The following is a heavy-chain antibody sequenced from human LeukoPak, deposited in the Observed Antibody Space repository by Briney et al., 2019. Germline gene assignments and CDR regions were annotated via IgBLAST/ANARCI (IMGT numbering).Heavy chain of an antibody. D-gene: IGHD3-10*01. CDR2: INHSGST. Sequence: SETLSLTCAVYGGSFSSYYWSWIRQPPGKGLEWIGEINHSGSTNYNPSLKSRVTISVDTSKNQFSLKLSSVTAADTAVYYCAMVRGVRPFAYWGQGTLVTVSS. J-gene: IGHJ4*02. CDR3: AMVRGVRPFAY. CDR1: GGSFSSYY. V-gene: IGHV4-34*01.